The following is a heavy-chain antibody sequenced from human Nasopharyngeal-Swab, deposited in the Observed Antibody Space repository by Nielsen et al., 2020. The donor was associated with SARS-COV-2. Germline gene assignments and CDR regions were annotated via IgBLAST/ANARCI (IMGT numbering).Heavy chain of an antibody. CDR3: ARWDYSNYDLDY. CDR1: GFTFTTYS. CDR2: ISSSSSYI. Sequence: GESLKISCAASGFTFTTYSMNSVRHPPGKGLEWVSSISSSSSYIYYADSVKGRFTISRDNAKNSLYLQMNSLRAEDTAVYYCARWDYSNYDLDYWGQGTLVTVSS. J-gene: IGHJ4*02. D-gene: IGHD4-11*01. V-gene: IGHV3-21*01.